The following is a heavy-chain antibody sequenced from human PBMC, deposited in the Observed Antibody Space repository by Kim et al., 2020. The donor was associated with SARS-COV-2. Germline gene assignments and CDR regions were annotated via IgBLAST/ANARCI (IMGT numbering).Heavy chain of an antibody. CDR3: ARLGQGEQWLVQSSRAFDI. D-gene: IGHD6-19*01. CDR2: IYYSGST. V-gene: IGHV4-39*01. Sequence: SETLSLTCTVSGGSIISITYYWGWIRQPPGKGLEWVGSIYYSGSTYYNPSLKSRVTISVDTSKNQFSLKLSSVTAADTAVYYCARLGQGEQWLVQSSRAFDIWGQGTVVTVSS. CDR1: GGSIISITYY. J-gene: IGHJ3*02.